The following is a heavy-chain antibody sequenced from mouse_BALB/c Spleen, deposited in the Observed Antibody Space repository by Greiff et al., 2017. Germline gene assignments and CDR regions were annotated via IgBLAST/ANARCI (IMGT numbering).Heavy chain of an antibody. Sequence: VQLQQPGAELVRPGASVKLSCKASGYTFTSYWINWVKQRPGQGLEWIGNIYPSDSYTNYNQKFKDKATLTVDKSSSTAYMQLSSPTSEDSAVYFCTRGDYGYRGYFDYWGQGTTLTGSS. J-gene: IGHJ2*01. V-gene: IGHV1-69*02. CDR2: IYPSDSYT. CDR1: GYTFTSYW. D-gene: IGHD1-2*01. CDR3: TRGDYGYRGYFDY.